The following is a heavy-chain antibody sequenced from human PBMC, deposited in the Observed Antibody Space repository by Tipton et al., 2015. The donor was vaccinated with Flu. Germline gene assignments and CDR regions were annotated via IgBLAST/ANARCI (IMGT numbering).Heavy chain of an antibody. V-gene: IGHV4-39*01. CDR2: IYYSGST. Sequence: TLSLTCTVSGGSISSSSYYWGWIRQPPGKGLEWIGSIYYSGSTYYSPSLKSRVTISVDTSKNQFSLKLSSVTAADTAVYYCARSARKFFFDYWGQGTLVTVSS. J-gene: IGHJ4*02. CDR1: GGSISSSSYY. CDR3: ARSARKFFFDY.